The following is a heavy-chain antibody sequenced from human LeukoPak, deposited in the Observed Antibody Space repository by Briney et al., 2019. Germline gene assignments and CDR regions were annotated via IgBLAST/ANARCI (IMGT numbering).Heavy chain of an antibody. D-gene: IGHD3-10*01. CDR1: GYTFTDYY. CDR2: INPNSGDT. CDR3: ARAVIRGIHFDY. Sequence: ASVKVSCKASGYTFTDYYVHWVRQAPGQGLEWMGRINPNSGDTNHAQKFQGRVTMTRDTSISTAYMELSSLRSDDTAVYYCARAVIRGIHFDYWGQGALVTVFS. J-gene: IGHJ4*02. V-gene: IGHV1-2*06.